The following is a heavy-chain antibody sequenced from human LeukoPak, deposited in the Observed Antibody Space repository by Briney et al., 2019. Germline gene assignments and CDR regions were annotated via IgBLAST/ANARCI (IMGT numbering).Heavy chain of an antibody. CDR1: GFTFSRYW. D-gene: IGHD5-18*01. Sequence: PGGSLRLSCAASGFTFSRYWMSWVRQAPGKGLEWVANIKQDGSEKYYVDSVKGRFTISRDNAKNSLYLQMNSLRAEDTAVYYCARVVVQLWLPYNWFDTGGQGTLVTVSS. V-gene: IGHV3-7*01. CDR3: ARVVVQLWLPYNWFDT. J-gene: IGHJ5*02. CDR2: IKQDGSEK.